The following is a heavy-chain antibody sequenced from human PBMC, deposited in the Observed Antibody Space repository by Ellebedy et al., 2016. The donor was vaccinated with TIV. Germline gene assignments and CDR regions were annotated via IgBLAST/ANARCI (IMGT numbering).Heavy chain of an antibody. J-gene: IGHJ4*02. CDR2: INSDGSST. V-gene: IGHV3-74*01. CDR3: AGQYDSYLPLDY. Sequence: GGSLRLSXAASGFTFSSYWMHWVRQVPGKGLVWLSHINSDGSSTSYADSAKGRFTISRDNAKNTLYLQMNSLRAEDTAVYYCAGQYDSYLPLDYWGQGTLVTVSS. D-gene: IGHD3-22*01. CDR1: GFTFSSYW.